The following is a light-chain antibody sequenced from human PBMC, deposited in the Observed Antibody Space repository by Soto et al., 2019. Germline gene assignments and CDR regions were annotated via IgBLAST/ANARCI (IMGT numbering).Light chain of an antibody. CDR3: QQGYSPLLT. CDR1: QSISKY. J-gene: IGKJ4*01. CDR2: GTS. Sequence: DIQMTQSPSSLSASVGDRVTLTCRASQSISKYLNWYQLKSGKGPKLLIYGTSTLQSGVPSRFSGSGSGTDFTLTISNLQPEDFAVYYCQQGYSPLLTFGGGTRVESK. V-gene: IGKV1-39*01.